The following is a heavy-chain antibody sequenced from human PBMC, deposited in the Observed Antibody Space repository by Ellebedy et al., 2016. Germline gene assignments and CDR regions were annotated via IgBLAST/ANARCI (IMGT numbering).Heavy chain of an antibody. J-gene: IGHJ5*02. CDR2: ISTSGVTT. CDR3: ATDRDWGGFAA. D-gene: IGHD3-10*01. V-gene: IGHV3-48*04. Sequence: GGSLRLSCAASGFTFNGHSMNWVRQAPGKGLEWISYISTSGVTTSYADSVKDRFTVSRDHAKKSLFLQMKSLRVEDTGVYYCATDRDWGGFAAWGQGTLVTVSS. CDR1: GFTFNGHS.